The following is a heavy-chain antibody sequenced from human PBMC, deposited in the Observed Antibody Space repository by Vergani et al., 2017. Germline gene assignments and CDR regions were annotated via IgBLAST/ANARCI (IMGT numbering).Heavy chain of an antibody. CDR1: GGSITSSSYY. D-gene: IGHD3-9*01. CDR3: ARTESFILRYFHWAL. Sequence: QLHLQESGPGLVKPPETLSLTCTVSGGSITSSSYYWGWIRQPPGKGLEWIGNIYHSGGAYYNPSLKGRVTISVDTSKNQFSLEVTSVTAADTAIYFCARTESFILRYFHWALWGQGTLVTVSS. V-gene: IGHV4-39*01. J-gene: IGHJ4*02. CDR2: IYHSGGA.